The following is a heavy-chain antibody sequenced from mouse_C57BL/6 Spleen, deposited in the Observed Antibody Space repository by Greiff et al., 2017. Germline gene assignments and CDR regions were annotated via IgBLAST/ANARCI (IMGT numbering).Heavy chain of an antibody. Sequence: EVKVVESGGGLVQPKGSLKLSCAASGFTFNTYAMHWVRQAPGKGLEWVARIRSKSSNYATYYADSVKDRFTISRDDSQSMLYLQMNNLKTEDTAMYYCVREGDDGYYPYYFDYWGQGTTLTVSS. V-gene: IGHV10-3*01. CDR2: IRSKSSNYAT. CDR3: VREGDDGYYPYYFDY. J-gene: IGHJ2*01. D-gene: IGHD2-3*01. CDR1: GFTFNTYA.